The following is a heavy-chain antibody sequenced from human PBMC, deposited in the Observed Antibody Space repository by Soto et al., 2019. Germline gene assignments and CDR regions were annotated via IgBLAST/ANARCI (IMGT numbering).Heavy chain of an antibody. V-gene: IGHV4-4*07. CDR2: IYRSGTT. Sequence: SETLSLTCTVSGGSISTYYWSWIRQPAGKGLEWIGHIYRSGTTDYDSSLESRVTMSVDTSKNQFSLKLRSITAADTAVYYCARASRLLWFGELLDYFDRWGQGTLVTVSS. D-gene: IGHD3-10*01. CDR3: ARASRLLWFGELLDYFDR. CDR1: GGSISTYY. J-gene: IGHJ4*02.